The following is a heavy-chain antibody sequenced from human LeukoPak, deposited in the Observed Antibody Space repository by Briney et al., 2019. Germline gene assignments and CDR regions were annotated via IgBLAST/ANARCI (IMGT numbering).Heavy chain of an antibody. J-gene: IGHJ4*02. V-gene: IGHV1-69*05. Sequence: SVKVSCKASGGTFSSYAISWVRQAPGQGLEWMGGIIPIFGTANYAQKFQGRVTITTDESTSTAYMELSSLRSEDKAVYYCARDLGQFAGYYDSSGSPFDYWGQGTLVTVSS. D-gene: IGHD3-22*01. CDR1: GGTFSSYA. CDR2: IIPIFGTA. CDR3: ARDLGQFAGYYDSSGSPFDY.